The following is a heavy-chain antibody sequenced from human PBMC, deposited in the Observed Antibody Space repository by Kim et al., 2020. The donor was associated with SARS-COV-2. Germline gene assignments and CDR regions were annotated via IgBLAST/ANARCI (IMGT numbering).Heavy chain of an antibody. Sequence: SETLSLTCTVSGVSISSSSYSWGCIRQPPGKGLEWIGSIYYSGSTYYNPSLTSRVTISVDTSKNQFSLKLSSVTAADTAVYYCARGVIRYFDYWGQGTLGTVSS. J-gene: IGHJ4*02. CDR3: ARGVIRYFDY. D-gene: IGHD3-10*01. CDR1: GVSISSSSYS. V-gene: IGHV4-39*01. CDR2: IYYSGST.